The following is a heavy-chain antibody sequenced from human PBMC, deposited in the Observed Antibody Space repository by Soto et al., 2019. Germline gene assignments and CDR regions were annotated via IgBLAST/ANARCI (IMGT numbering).Heavy chain of an antibody. CDR1: GGSSSDY. D-gene: IGHD3-16*01. Sequence: QAQLQQWGAGLLKPSETLSLTCAVDGGSSSDYWSWIRQPPGKGLEWIGEIGHRGNTMYNPSLKSRVTLSIDTSKNQFSLKLSSVTAADTAVYYCARHDDRSHLLWGQGTLVTVSS. CDR3: ARHDDRSHLL. V-gene: IGHV4-34*01. CDR2: IGHRGNT. J-gene: IGHJ4*02.